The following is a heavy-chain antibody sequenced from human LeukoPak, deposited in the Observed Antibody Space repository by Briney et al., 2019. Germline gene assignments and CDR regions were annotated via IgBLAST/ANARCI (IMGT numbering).Heavy chain of an antibody. Sequence: PGGSLRLSCAASGFTFDDYGKSWVRQAPGKGLEWVSGITWNGGSAGYADSVKGRFTISRDNAKNSLYLQMNSLRAEDTALYYCARDDGDLTNYMDVWGKGTTVTVSS. J-gene: IGHJ6*03. V-gene: IGHV3-20*04. CDR1: GFTFDDYG. D-gene: IGHD4-17*01. CDR2: ITWNGGSA. CDR3: ARDDGDLTNYMDV.